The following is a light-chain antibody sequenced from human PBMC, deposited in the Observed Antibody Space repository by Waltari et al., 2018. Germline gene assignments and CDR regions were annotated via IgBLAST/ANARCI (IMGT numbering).Light chain of an antibody. J-gene: IGLJ1*01. CDR3: ASWDDSHYV. CDR1: RSNPGSNY. CDR2: RNN. V-gene: IGLV1-47*01. Sequence: QSVLTQPPSASETPGQRVIISCSGSRSNPGSNYLYWYQQLPGTAPKLRIYRNNQRPAGGPDRFSASKSGTSASLAISGLRSEDEAVYYCASWDDSHYVFGTGTQVTVL.